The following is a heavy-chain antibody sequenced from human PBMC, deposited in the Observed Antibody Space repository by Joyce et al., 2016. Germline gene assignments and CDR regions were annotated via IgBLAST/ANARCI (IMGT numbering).Heavy chain of an antibody. V-gene: IGHV4-59*08. D-gene: IGHD3-3*01. CDR3: ARHSSERSGYYPVWDF. J-gene: IGHJ4*02. CDR1: GGPISGYY. CDR2: ISYRGRT. Sequence: QIQESGPGLVKPSETLSLTCTVSGGPISGYYWSWIRQSPGKRLEWIGFISYRGRTNYSPSLEGRVTISVDTSKSQLSLRLSSVTAADTAVYYCARHSSERSGYYPVWDFWGQGSRVTVSS.